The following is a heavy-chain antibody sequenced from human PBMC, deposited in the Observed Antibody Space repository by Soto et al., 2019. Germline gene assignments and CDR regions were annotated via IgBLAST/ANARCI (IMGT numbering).Heavy chain of an antibody. D-gene: IGHD3-10*01. CDR2: IYPGTSDT. CDR1: GYTFTTYW. Sequence: GESLKISCKGSGYTFTTYWIGWVRQMPGKGLEWMGIIYPGTSDTRYSPSFQGQVTISADKSITTAYLQWSSLRASDTAMYYCARHQIYGSDTPFDYWGQGTLVTVSS. CDR3: ARHQIYGSDTPFDY. V-gene: IGHV5-51*01. J-gene: IGHJ4*02.